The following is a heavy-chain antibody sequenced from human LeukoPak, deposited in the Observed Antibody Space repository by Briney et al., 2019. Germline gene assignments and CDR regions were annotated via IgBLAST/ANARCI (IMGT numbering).Heavy chain of an antibody. CDR3: ARSPENVLRFLEWSFGAFDI. J-gene: IGHJ3*02. Sequence: SETLSLTCTVSGGSISSYYWSWIRQPPGKGLEWIGYIYYSGSTYYNPSLKSRVTISVDTSKNQFSLKLSSVTAADTAVYYCARSPENVLRFLEWSFGAFDIWGQGTMVTVSS. CDR1: GGSISSYY. CDR2: IYYSGST. V-gene: IGHV4-59*06. D-gene: IGHD3-3*01.